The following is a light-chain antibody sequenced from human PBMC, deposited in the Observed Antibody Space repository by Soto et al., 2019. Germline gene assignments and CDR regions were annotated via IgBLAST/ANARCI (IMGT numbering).Light chain of an antibody. Sequence: QSALTQPPSAPGSPGQSVTISCTGTSSDVGGYKYVSWYQQHPGKAPKLMIFEVHKRPSGVPDRFSGSKSGNTASLTVSGLQAEDEADYYCSSYGGTNNLLFGGGTKLTVL. V-gene: IGLV2-8*01. J-gene: IGLJ2*01. CDR1: SSDVGGYKY. CDR3: SSYGGTNNLL. CDR2: EVH.